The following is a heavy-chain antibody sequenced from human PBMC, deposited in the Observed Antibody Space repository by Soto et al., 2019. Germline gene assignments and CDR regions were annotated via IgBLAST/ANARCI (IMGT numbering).Heavy chain of an antibody. CDR1: GYTFTSYD. Sequence: QVQLVQSGAEVKKPGASVKVSCKASGYTFTSYDINWVRQATGQGLECMGWMNPNSGNTGYAQKFQGRVTMTRNTSISTAYMELSSLRSEDTAVYYCARVLGSGWYLLDAFDIWGKGTMVTVSS. J-gene: IGHJ3*02. D-gene: IGHD6-19*01. V-gene: IGHV1-8*01. CDR3: ARVLGSGWYLLDAFDI. CDR2: MNPNSGNT.